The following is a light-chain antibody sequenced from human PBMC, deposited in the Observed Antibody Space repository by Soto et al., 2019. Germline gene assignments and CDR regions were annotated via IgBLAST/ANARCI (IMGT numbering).Light chain of an antibody. V-gene: IGLV2-14*01. CDR2: EVS. J-gene: IGLJ2*01. CDR3: SSYTSSSLVV. CDR1: SSDVGGYNY. Sequence: QSALTQPASVSGSPGQSITISCTGTSSDVGGYNYVSWFQQHPGKAPKPMIYEVSNRPSGVSNRFSGSKSGNTASLTISGLQAEDEADYYCSSYTSSSLVVFGGGTKLTVL.